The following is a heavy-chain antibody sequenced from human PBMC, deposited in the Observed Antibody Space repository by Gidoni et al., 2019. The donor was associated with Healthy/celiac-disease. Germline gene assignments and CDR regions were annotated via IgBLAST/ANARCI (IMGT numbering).Heavy chain of an antibody. J-gene: IGHJ6*02. CDR2: ISSSSSYI. CDR3: ARPALTTHYDFWSGYLYYYYGMDV. D-gene: IGHD3-3*01. V-gene: IGHV3-21*01. Sequence: EVQLVESGGGLVKPGGSLILSCAAPGFTFSSYRMNWFRQAPGKGLEWVSSISSSSSYIYDADSVKGRFTISRDNAKNSLYLQMNSLRAEDTAVYYCARPALTTHYDFWSGYLYYYYGMDVWGQGTTVTVSS. CDR1: GFTFSSYR.